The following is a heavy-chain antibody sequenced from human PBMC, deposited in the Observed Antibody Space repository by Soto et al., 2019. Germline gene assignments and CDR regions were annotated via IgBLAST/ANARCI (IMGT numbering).Heavy chain of an antibody. CDR2: VYYSGTP. D-gene: IGHD3-22*01. CDR1: GGSVSDKTYY. CDR3: VSDSSRYYYGDFDY. J-gene: IGHJ4*02. V-gene: IGHV4-61*01. Sequence: PSETLSLTCSVSGGSVSDKTYYWSWIRQPPGKRLEWIGDVYYSGTPNYNPSLKSRVTISVDLSKNQFSLKLSSVPAADTAVYYCVSDSSRYYYGDFDYWGQGTLVTVSS.